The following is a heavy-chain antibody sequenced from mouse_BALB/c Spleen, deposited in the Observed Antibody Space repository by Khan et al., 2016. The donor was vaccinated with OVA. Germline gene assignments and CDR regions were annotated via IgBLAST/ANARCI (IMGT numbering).Heavy chain of an antibody. CDR2: ISSDGDYT. D-gene: IGHD4-1*01. V-gene: IGHV5-6*01. J-gene: IGHJ3*01. CDR1: GFTFSSYS. Sequence: EVELVESGGDLVKPGGSLKLSCAASGFTFSSYSMSWVRQTPDKRLEWVASISSDGDYTYYPDSVKGRFTISRDNAKNTLYLQMSSLKSEDTAMYYCESHLTGSFAYGGQGTLVTVSA. CDR3: ESHLTGSFAY.